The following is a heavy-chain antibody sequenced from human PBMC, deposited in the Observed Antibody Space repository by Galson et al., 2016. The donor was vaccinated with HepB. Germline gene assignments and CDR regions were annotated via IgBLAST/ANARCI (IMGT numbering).Heavy chain of an antibody. CDR3: ARERAKVIAY. CDR2: VHDSGTT. Sequence: SETLSLTCALSGSSITSGNWWGWVRQPPGKGLEWIGEVHDSGTTNYNPSLKSRATISKDHSKNQLSLILTSVTAADSAVYYCARERAKVIAYWGQGTLVTVTS. V-gene: IGHV4-4*02. CDR1: GSSITSGNW. D-gene: IGHD4/OR15-4a*01. J-gene: IGHJ4*02.